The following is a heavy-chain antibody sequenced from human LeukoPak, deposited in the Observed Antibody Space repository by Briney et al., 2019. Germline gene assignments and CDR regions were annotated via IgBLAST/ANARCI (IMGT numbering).Heavy chain of an antibody. J-gene: IGHJ4*02. D-gene: IGHD6-19*01. CDR3: ATGWLASLGVDY. CDR2: VDPEDGET. CDR1: GYTFTDYY. Sequence: ASVRVSCKVSGYTFTDYYMHWVQQAPGKGLEWMGLVDPEDGETIYAEKFQGRVTITADTSTDTAYMELSSLRSEDTAVYYCATGWLASLGVDYWGQGTLVTVSS. V-gene: IGHV1-69-2*01.